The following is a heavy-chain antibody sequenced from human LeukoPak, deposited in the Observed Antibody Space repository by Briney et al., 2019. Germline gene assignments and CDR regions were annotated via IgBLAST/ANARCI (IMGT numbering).Heavy chain of an antibody. Sequence: GGSLRLPRAASGFTVSSNYMSWVRQAPGTGLEWVSVSYSGGTTYKADSVKGRLTISRDNSKNTLYLQMNSLRAEDTAVYYCAKEGSIFGVVIRPYYFDYWGQGTLVTVSS. CDR3: AKEGSIFGVVIRPYYFDY. D-gene: IGHD3-3*01. V-gene: IGHV3-53*05. J-gene: IGHJ4*02. CDR2: SYSGGTT. CDR1: GFTVSSNY.